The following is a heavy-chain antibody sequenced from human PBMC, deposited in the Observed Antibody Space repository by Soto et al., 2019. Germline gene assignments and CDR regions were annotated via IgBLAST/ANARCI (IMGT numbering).Heavy chain of an antibody. CDR2: IYYSGST. V-gene: IGHV4-31*03. Sequence: QVQLQESGPGLVKPSQTLSLTCTVSGGSISSGGYYWSWIRQHPGKGLEWIGYIYYSGSTYYNPSLKSRVTISVDTSKNQFSLKLSSVTAADTAVYYCARAVVVVPAAPGDWFDPWGQGTLVTVSS. CDR1: GGSISSGGYY. J-gene: IGHJ5*02. CDR3: ARAVVVVPAAPGDWFDP. D-gene: IGHD2-2*01.